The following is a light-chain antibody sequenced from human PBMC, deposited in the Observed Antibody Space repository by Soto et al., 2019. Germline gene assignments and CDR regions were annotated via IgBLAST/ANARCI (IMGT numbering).Light chain of an antibody. V-gene: IGLV1-47*01. J-gene: IGLJ2*01. CDR1: SSHIGSNS. CDR2: RNN. CDR3: AAWDDSLSGDVV. Sequence: QSVLTQPPSASGTPGQRVAISCSASSSHIGSNSVYWYQQLPGTAPKLLIYRNNQRPSGVPERFSGSKSGTSASLAISGLRSEDEADYYCAAWDDSLSGDVVFGRGTKLTVL.